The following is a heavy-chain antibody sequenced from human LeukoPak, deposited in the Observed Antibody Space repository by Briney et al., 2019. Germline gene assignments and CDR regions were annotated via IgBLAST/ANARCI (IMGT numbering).Heavy chain of an antibody. CDR3: ARMSNSDFWTGSFSGAFDI. J-gene: IGHJ3*02. CDR1: GYSFTSYW. CDR2: IYPDDSDT. D-gene: IGHD3/OR15-3a*01. Sequence: GESLKISCKGSGYSFTSYWIGWVRQMPGKGLEWMGIIYPDDSDTRYSPSFQGQVSISADKSITTAYLQGNSLKASDTAMYYCARMSNSDFWTGSFSGAFDIWGQGTMVTVSS. V-gene: IGHV5-51*01.